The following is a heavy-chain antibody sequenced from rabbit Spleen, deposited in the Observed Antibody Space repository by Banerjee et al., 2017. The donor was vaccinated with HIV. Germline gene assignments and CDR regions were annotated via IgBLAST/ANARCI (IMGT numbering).Heavy chain of an antibody. Sequence: QEQLEESGGGLVKPEGSLTLTCKASGVSFSDKDVMCWVRQAPGKGLEWIACIDTSSGSTWYATWAKGRFTISRTSSTTVTLQMTSLTAADTATYFCARDLVAVIGWNFNLWGPGTLVTV. D-gene: IGHD1-1*01. CDR3: ARDLVAVIGWNFNL. CDR1: GVSFSDKDV. J-gene: IGHJ4*01. V-gene: IGHV1S45*01. CDR2: IDTSSGST.